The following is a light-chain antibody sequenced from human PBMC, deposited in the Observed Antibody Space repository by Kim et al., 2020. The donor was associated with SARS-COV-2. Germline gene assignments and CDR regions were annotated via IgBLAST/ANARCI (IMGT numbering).Light chain of an antibody. V-gene: IGKV3-11*01. CDR3: QQRSNWPPLT. Sequence: SPGERAPLSCRASQSVSSYFAWYQQKPGQAPSLLIYDASNRATGIPARFSGSGSGTDFTLTISSLEPEDFAVYYCQQRSNWPPLTFGGGTKVDIK. CDR1: QSVSSY. J-gene: IGKJ4*01. CDR2: DAS.